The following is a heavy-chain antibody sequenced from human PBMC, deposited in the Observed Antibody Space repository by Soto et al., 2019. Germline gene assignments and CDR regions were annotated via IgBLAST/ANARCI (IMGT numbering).Heavy chain of an antibody. Sequence: EEQLVQSGGGLVQPGGSLRLSCAASGLSFSSYALFWVRQAPGKGLEYVSAVSRNGINTYYANSVKGRFTIFRNNSKNIMYLQMGTLRAEDMAVYYCAITYYDVDGWGKGTTVIVSS. J-gene: IGHJ6*01. D-gene: IGHD3-10*02. CDR3: AITYYDVDG. CDR1: GLSFSSYA. V-gene: IGHV3-64*01. CDR2: VSRNGINT.